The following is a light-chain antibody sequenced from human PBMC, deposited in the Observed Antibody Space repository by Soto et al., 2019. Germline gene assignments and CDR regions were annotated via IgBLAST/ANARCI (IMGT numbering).Light chain of an antibody. V-gene: IGKV3-20*01. Sequence: EIELTQSPCTLSVSPGERATLSCRASQSVSSSYLAWYQQKPGQAPRLLIYGASSRATGIPDRFSGSGSGTDFTLTISSLEPEDFAVYYCQQYGSSRETFGQGTKVEIK. CDR2: GAS. CDR3: QQYGSSRET. J-gene: IGKJ1*01. CDR1: QSVSSSY.